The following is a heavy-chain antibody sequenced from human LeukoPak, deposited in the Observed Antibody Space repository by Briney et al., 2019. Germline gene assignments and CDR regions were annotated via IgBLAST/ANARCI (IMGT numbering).Heavy chain of an antibody. J-gene: IGHJ4*02. CDR3: AEDDGEVGGIDY. Sequence: GASVKVSCKASGGTFNTYDTYWVRQAPGQGLEWMGKIIPIVGIPNYAQKFQGRVTISADKSTRTAYMELSSLTSDDTAVYYCAEDDGEVGGIDYWGQGTLVTVSS. CDR1: GGTFNTYD. CDR2: IIPIVGIP. V-gene: IGHV1-69*04. D-gene: IGHD1-26*01.